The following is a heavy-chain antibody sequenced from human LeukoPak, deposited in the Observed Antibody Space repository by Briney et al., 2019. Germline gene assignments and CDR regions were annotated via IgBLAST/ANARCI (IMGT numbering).Heavy chain of an antibody. D-gene: IGHD6-13*01. Sequence: PGGSLRLSCAASGFTFSTYWMSWVRQAPGKGLEWVANIKQDGSEKYYVDSVKGRFTISRDNSKNTLYLQMNSLRAEDTAVYYCAKVRGNVAAGPTDYWGQGTLVTVSS. CDR3: AKVRGNVAAGPTDY. CDR2: IKQDGSEK. V-gene: IGHV3-7*03. CDR1: GFTFSTYW. J-gene: IGHJ4*02.